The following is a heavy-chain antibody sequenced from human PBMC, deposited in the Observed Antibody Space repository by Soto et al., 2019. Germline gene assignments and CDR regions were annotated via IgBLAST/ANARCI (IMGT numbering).Heavy chain of an antibody. CDR1: GGPLNAYY. D-gene: IGHD6-25*01. CDR2: ISYNGIT. J-gene: IGHJ4*02. Sequence: QVQLRESGPGQAKPSETLSLACSVSGGPLNAYYWTWIRQPPGKRLEWLGHISYNGITNYNPSPKSRVTMSVDTSKNQFSLKLSSVTVADTAIYYCASDRSGSYETFDYWGQGTLVTVSS. CDR3: ASDRSGSYETFDY. V-gene: IGHV4-59*12.